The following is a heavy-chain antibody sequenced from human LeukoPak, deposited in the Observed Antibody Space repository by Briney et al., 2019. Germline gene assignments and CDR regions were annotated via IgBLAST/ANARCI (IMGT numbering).Heavy chain of an antibody. CDR3: ARHMSGDFYRDVFDV. Sequence: ASVKVSCKASGYTFTGYYMHWVRQAPGQGLEWMGWINPNSGGTNYAQKFQGRVTMTRDTSISTAYMELRSLRSDDTAVYYCARHMSGDFYRDVFDVWGQGTLVTVSS. V-gene: IGHV1-2*02. CDR1: GYTFTGYY. CDR2: INPNSGGT. J-gene: IGHJ3*01. D-gene: IGHD2-21*02.